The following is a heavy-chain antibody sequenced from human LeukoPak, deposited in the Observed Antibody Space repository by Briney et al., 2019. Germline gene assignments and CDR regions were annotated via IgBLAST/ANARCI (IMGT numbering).Heavy chain of an antibody. V-gene: IGHV3-7*01. CDR1: KFTFSTYW. D-gene: IGHD5-12*01. CDR2: IKQDGSEK. CDR3: ASSVATPGWFDP. J-gene: IGHJ5*02. Sequence: GGSLRLSCVASKFTFSTYWMSWVRQAPGKGLEWVANIKQDGSEKYYVDSVKGRFTISRDNAKKSLYLQMNSLRAEDTAIYYCASSVATPGWFDPWGQGTLVTVSS.